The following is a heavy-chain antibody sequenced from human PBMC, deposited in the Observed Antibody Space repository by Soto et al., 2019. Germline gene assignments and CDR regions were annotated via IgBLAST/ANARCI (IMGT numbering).Heavy chain of an antibody. CDR3: ARDTLTVLQPYYFAY. CDR1: GYTFTSYG. V-gene: IGHV1-18*01. CDR2: ISAYNGNT. D-gene: IGHD3-3*01. Sequence: ASVKVSCKASGYTFTSYGVTWVRQAPGQGLEWMGWISAYNGNTNYAQKFQGRVTMTTDTSTTTAYMELRSLRSDDTAVYYCARDTLTVLQPYYFAYWGHGTLVTVSS. J-gene: IGHJ4*01.